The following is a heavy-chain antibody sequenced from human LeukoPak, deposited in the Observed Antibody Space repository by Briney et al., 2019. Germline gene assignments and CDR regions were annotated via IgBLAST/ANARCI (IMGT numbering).Heavy chain of an antibody. CDR2: ISYDGSNK. Sequence: PGRSLRLSCAASGFTFSSYGMHWVRQAPGKGLEWVAVISYDGSNKYYADSVKGRFTISGDNSKNTLYLQMNSLRAEDTAVYYCAKDRLAAAGINYYYYGMDVWGQGTTVTVSS. D-gene: IGHD6-13*01. CDR3: AKDRLAAAGINYYYYGMDV. J-gene: IGHJ6*02. CDR1: GFTFSSYG. V-gene: IGHV3-30*18.